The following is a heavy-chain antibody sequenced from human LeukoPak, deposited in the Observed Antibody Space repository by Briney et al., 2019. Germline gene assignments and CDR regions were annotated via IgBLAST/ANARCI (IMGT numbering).Heavy chain of an antibody. CDR1: GGTFSSYA. CDR2: IIPIFGTA. D-gene: IGHD3-10*01. V-gene: IGHV1-69*06. CDR3: ATEDYYGSGRLSYYGMDV. Sequence: GASVKVSCKASGGTFSSYAISWVRQAPGQGLEWMGGIIPIFGTANYAQKFQGRVTITADTSTSTAYMELSSLRSEDTAVYYCATEDYYGSGRLSYYGMDVWGKGTTVTVSS. J-gene: IGHJ6*04.